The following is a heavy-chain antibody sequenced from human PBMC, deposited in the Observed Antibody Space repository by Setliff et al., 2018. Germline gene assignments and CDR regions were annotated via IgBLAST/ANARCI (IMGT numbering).Heavy chain of an antibody. CDR3: IRDWGEAGSTNAFDI. J-gene: IGHJ3*02. CDR2: INPDGSTT. Sequence: PGGSLRLSCAASGFTFSSYWMHWVRQAPGKGLVWVSRINPDGSTTSYADSVKGRFTISRDNAKNTVYLQLNRLRADDTAVYYCIRDWGEAGSTNAFDIWGQGTVVTVSS. D-gene: IGHD1-26*01. V-gene: IGHV3-74*01. CDR1: GFTFSSYW.